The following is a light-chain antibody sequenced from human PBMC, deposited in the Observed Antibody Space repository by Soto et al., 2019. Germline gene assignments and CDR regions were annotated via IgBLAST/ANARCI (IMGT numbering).Light chain of an antibody. CDR3: MQSLQTPLT. CDR1: QSLLDSNGNNC. V-gene: IGKV2-28*01. CDR2: LGS. J-gene: IGKJ1*01. Sequence: DIVMTQSPLSLPVTPGEPASISCRSSQSLLDSNGNNCLEWYLQKPGQSPQLLIYLGSNRASGVPDRFSGSGSGTDFTLKICRVEAEDVGVYYCMQSLQTPLTFGQGTKVEIK.